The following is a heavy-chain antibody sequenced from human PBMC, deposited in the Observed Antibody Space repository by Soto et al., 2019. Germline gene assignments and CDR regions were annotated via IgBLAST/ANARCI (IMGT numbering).Heavy chain of an antibody. D-gene: IGHD5-12*01. CDR3: ARRGGVATTAFDI. Sequence: PSETLSLTCTVSGGSISSSSFCRGWIRQPPGKGLEWIGNIYYSGSTYYNPSLKSRVTISVDTSKNQFSLKLSSVTAADTAVYYCARRGGVATTAFDIWGQGTMVTVSS. CDR2: IYYSGST. CDR1: GGSISSSSFC. J-gene: IGHJ3*02. V-gene: IGHV4-39*01.